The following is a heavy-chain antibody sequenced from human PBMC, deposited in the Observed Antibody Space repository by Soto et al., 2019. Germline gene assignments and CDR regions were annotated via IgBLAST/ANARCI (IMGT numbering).Heavy chain of an antibody. J-gene: IGHJ6*02. CDR2: ISYDGSNK. D-gene: IGHD2-2*02. V-gene: IGHV3-30-3*01. Sequence: VQLVESGGGLVQPGRSLRLSCAASGFTFSSYAMHWVRQAPGKGLEWVAVISYDGSNKYYADSVKGRFTISRDNSKNTLYLQMNSLRAEDTAVYYCARDKIVVVPAAILSFYYGMDVWGQGTTVTVSS. CDR1: GFTFSSYA. CDR3: ARDKIVVVPAAILSFYYGMDV.